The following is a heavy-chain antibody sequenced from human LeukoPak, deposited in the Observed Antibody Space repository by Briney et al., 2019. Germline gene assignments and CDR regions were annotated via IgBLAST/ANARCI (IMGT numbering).Heavy chain of an antibody. CDR3: AKDMDHYDFWTGGFDP. D-gene: IGHD3-3*01. J-gene: IGHJ5*02. CDR1: GFTFDEYA. Sequence: GGSLRLSCAASGFTFDEYAMHWVRQVPGKGLQWVSVITGSGTGTDYADSVKGRFTISRDNGRNSLYLQMNSLRIEDTALYYCAKDMDHYDFWTGGFDPWGQGTLVTVSS. CDR2: ITGSGTGT. V-gene: IGHV3-43*02.